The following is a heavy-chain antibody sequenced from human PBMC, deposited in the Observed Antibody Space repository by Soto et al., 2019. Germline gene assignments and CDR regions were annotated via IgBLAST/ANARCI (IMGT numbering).Heavy chain of an antibody. V-gene: IGHV3-11*06. Sequence: QVQLVESGGGLVKPGGSLRLSCAASGFTFSDYYMSWIRQAPGKGLEWVSYISSSSSYTNYADSVKGRFTISRDNAKNSLYLQMNGLRAEDTAVYYCARDSSVGGSGWYAFDIWGQGTMVTVSS. CDR3: ARDSSVGGSGWYAFDI. CDR1: GFTFSDYY. J-gene: IGHJ3*02. D-gene: IGHD6-19*01. CDR2: ISSSSSYT.